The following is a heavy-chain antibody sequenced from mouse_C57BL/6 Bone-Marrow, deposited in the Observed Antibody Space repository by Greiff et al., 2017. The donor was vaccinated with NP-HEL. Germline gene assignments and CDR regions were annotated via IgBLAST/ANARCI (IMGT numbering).Heavy chain of an antibody. CDR1: GFNIKDDY. V-gene: IGHV14-4*01. CDR3: TTGYYYGSYYFDY. Sequence: VQLQQSGAELVRPGASVKLSCTASGFNIKDDYMPWVKQRPEQGLEWIGWIDPENGDTEYASKFQGKATITADTSSNTAYLQLSSLTSEDTAVYYCTTGYYYGSYYFDYWGQGTTLTVSS. J-gene: IGHJ2*01. D-gene: IGHD1-1*01. CDR2: IDPENGDT.